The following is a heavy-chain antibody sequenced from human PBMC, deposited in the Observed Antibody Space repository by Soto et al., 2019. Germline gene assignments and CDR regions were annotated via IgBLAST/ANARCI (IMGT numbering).Heavy chain of an antibody. CDR2: ISSSSSYI. J-gene: IGHJ4*02. D-gene: IGHD3-3*01. Sequence: EVQLVESGGGLVKPGGSLRLSCAASGFIFSTYTINWVRQAPGKGLEWVSSISSSSSYIYYADSVMGRFTTSRDNAKNSLYLQMNSLRAEDTAVYYCAREVPIFSANAAFDYWGQGTLVTVSS. V-gene: IGHV3-21*01. CDR3: AREVPIFSANAAFDY. CDR1: GFIFSTYT.